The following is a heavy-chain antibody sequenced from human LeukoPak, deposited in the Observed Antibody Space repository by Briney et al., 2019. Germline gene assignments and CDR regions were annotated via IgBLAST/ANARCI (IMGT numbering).Heavy chain of an antibody. CDR1: GGSISNYY. J-gene: IGHJ5*02. V-gene: IGHV4-59*01. CDR3: ARGALGGSYGNAFDP. CDR2: IDYRGST. D-gene: IGHD1-26*01. Sequence: SETLSLTCTVSGGSISNYYWSWIRQPPGKGLEWIAYIDYRGSTTYNPSLKSRVTISVDTSRNQFSLKLSSVTAADTAVYYCARGALGGSYGNAFDPWGQGTLVTVSS.